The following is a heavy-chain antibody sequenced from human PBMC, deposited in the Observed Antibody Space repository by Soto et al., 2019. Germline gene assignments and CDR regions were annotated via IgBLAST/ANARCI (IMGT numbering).Heavy chain of an antibody. Sequence: SETLSLTCAVSGVSISSGNWWTWVRQTPQRGLEYIGENFHDGTANYYPSFERRVAISVDTSKNQLSLKLISVTAADTAIYFGARLVYDTRLNYTYFDFWGQVALVTVSS. CDR3: ARLVYDTRLNYTYFDF. V-gene: IGHV4-4*02. CDR1: GVSISSGNW. CDR2: NFHDGTA. D-gene: IGHD3-3*01. J-gene: IGHJ4*02.